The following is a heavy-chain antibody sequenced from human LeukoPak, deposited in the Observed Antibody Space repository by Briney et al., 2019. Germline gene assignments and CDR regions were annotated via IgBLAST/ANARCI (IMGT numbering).Heavy chain of an antibody. CDR3: ARLYAPSLQQLVWGYYFDY. CDR1: GGSVTSYY. D-gene: IGHD6-13*01. V-gene: IGHV4-59*02. J-gene: IGHJ4*02. CDR2: IYYSGGT. Sequence: SETLSLTCTVSGGSVTSYYCNWVRQPPGRGLEWIGYIYYSGGTNYNPSLKSRVTISVDTSKNQFSLKLSSVTAADTAVYYCARLYAPSLQQLVWGYYFDYWGQGTLVTVSS.